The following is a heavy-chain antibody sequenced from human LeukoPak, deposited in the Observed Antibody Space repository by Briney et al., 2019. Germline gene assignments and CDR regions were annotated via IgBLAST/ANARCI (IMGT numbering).Heavy chain of an antibody. CDR2: MNPNSGNT. J-gene: IGHJ6*02. CDR3: ARVEDCSSTSCYKFYYYYGMDV. Sequence: ASVKVSCKASGYTFTSYDINWVRQATGQGLEWMGWMNPNSGNTGYAQKFQGRVTTTRNTSISTAYMELSSLRSEDTAVYYCARVEDCSSTSCYKFYYYYGMDVWGQGTTVTVSS. V-gene: IGHV1-8*01. D-gene: IGHD2-2*02. CDR1: GYTFTSYD.